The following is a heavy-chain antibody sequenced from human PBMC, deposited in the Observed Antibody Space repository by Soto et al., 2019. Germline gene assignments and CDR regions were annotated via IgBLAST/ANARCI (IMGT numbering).Heavy chain of an antibody. CDR3: ARQYRSHSFVP. V-gene: IGHV4-39*01. CDR1: DDSITGSPYF. CDR2: IHSNGTT. J-gene: IGHJ5*02. D-gene: IGHD5-18*01. Sequence: PSETLSLTCTVSDDSITGSPYFWGWIRQPPGRGLEWIGNIHSNGTTYYNPSLKTRVSLSIDASKNLFSLQLTPVTAADTAVFYCARQYRSHSFVPWGRGTLVTVS.